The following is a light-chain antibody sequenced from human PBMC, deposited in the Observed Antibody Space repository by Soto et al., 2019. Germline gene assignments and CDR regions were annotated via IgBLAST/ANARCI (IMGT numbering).Light chain of an antibody. CDR3: QSYDSSLSEVV. V-gene: IGLV1-40*03. Sequence: QAVVTQPPSVSGAPGQRVTLSCTGSSSNIGAGYDVHWYQQLPGTAPKLLIYGNNNRPSGVPDRFSGSKSGASASLAITGLQADDEADYYCQSYDSSLSEVVFGGGTKLTVL. CDR2: GNN. CDR1: SSNIGAGYD. J-gene: IGLJ2*01.